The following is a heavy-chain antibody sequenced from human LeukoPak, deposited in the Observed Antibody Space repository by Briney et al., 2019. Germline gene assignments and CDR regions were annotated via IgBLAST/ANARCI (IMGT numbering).Heavy chain of an antibody. CDR1: EFNFFSYG. J-gene: IGHJ4*01. Sequence: GGSLRLSCVASEFNFFSYGMQWVRQAPGKGLVWVSRIFTDGTTTSYADSVRGRFTISRDNAKNTLYLEMKSLRVEDTAVYYCARELPREVTLDYWGQGTLVTVSP. CDR2: IFTDGTTT. CDR3: ARELPREVTLDY. D-gene: IGHD2-21*02. V-gene: IGHV3-74*01.